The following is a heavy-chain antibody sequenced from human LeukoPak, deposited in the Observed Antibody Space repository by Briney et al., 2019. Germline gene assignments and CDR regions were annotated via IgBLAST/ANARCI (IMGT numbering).Heavy chain of an antibody. D-gene: IGHD2-2*01. Sequence: SVKVSCKASGGTFSSYAISWVRQAPGQGLEWMGGIILIFGTANFAQKVQGRVTITADESTTTAYMELSSLRSEDTAVYYCARGDEHCSSTSCYVLPFDYWGQGTLVTVSS. CDR3: ARGDEHCSSTSCYVLPFDY. CDR2: IILIFGTA. CDR1: GGTFSSYA. J-gene: IGHJ4*02. V-gene: IGHV1-69*13.